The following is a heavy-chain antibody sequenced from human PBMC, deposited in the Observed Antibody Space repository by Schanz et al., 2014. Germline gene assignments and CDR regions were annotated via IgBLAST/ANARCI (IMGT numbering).Heavy chain of an antibody. CDR2: ISGNGGST. CDR1: GFTFSSYA. CDR3: ARGLIAAAGGAFDY. Sequence: EVQLLESGGGLVQPGGSLRLSCAASGFTFSSYAMSWVRQAPGKGLEWVSAISGNGGSTYYADSVKGRFTISRDNSKNTLYLQMNSLRAEDTAVYCCARGLIAAAGGAFDYWGQGTLVAVSA. D-gene: IGHD6-13*01. J-gene: IGHJ4*02. V-gene: IGHV3-23*01.